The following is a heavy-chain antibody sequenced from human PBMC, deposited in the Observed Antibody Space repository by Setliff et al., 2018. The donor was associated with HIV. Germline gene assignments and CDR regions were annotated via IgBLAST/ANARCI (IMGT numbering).Heavy chain of an antibody. CDR3: GKQGYSDSLYAFDV. Sequence: EASVKVSCKTSGYTFTAYYIYWVRQAPGHGLELMGRIHPNTGSTNYLQEFQGRVTITRDTSMSTVYMALTGLTSDDTAVYYCGKQGYSDSLYAFDVWGQGTMVTVSS. CDR1: GYTFTAYY. J-gene: IGHJ3*01. D-gene: IGHD1-26*01. CDR2: IHPNTGST. V-gene: IGHV1-2*06.